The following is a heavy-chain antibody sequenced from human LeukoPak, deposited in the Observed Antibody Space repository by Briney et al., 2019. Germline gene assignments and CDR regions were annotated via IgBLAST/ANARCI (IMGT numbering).Heavy chain of an antibody. CDR2: IKQDGSEK. D-gene: IGHD5-12*01. CDR3: ARDPGSGYEEHFDY. J-gene: IGHJ4*02. Sequence: GGSLRLSCAASGFTFSSYWMSWVRQAPGKGLEWVANIKQDGSEKYYVDSVKGRFTISRDNSKNTLYLQMNSLRAEDTAVYYCARDPGSGYEEHFDYWGQGTLVTVSS. CDR1: GFTFSSYW. V-gene: IGHV3-7*03.